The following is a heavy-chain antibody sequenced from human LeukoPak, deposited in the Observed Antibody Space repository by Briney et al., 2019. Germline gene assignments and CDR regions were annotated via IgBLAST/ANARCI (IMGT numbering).Heavy chain of an antibody. J-gene: IGHJ4*02. V-gene: IGHV4-39*01. CDR1: GGSISSSSYY. D-gene: IGHD1-26*01. CDR3: AILVGAIIDY. CDR2: IYYSGST. Sequence: SETLSLTCTVSGGSISSSSYYWGWIRQPPGKGLEWIGSIYYSGSTYYNPSLKSRVTISVDTSKNQFSLKLSSVTAADTAVYYCAILVGAIIDYWGQGTLVTVSS.